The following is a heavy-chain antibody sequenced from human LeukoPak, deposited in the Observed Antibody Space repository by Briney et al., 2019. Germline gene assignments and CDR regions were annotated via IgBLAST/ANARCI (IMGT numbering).Heavy chain of an antibody. CDR2: INSDGSTT. D-gene: IGHD3-10*01. Sequence: GGTLRLSCAASGFTFSSYGMSWVRQAPGKGLVWVARINSDGSTTTYADSVKGRFTISRDNAKNTLYLQMNSLRAEDTAIYYCALLGSKLLWRIDYWGQGTLVTVSS. CDR3: ALLGSKLLWRIDY. J-gene: IGHJ4*02. V-gene: IGHV3-74*01. CDR1: GFTFSSYG.